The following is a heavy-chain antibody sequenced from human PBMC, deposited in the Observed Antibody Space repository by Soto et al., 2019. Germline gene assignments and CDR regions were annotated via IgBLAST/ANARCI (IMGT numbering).Heavy chain of an antibody. J-gene: IGHJ4*02. CDR1: GFTFSSYA. V-gene: IGHV3-23*01. CDR3: AKDKGRGDY. D-gene: IGHD3-10*01. CDR2: FIGICGST. Sequence: GGSLRLSCAASGFTFSSYAMSWVRQAPGKGLEWVSAFIGICGSTYYADSVKGRFTFSRDNSKNTLYLQINSLRAEDTAVYYCAKDKGRGDYWGQGTLVTVSS.